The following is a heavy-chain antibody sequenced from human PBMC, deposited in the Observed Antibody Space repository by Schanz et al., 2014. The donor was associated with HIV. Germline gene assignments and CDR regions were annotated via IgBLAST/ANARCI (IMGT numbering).Heavy chain of an antibody. CDR1: GGTFRGYA. Sequence: QVQLVQSGAEVKKPGSSVKVSCKASGGTFRGYAISWVRLAPGQGLEWMGGIIPIFHTANYAQKFQGRVTITADESTSTAYMELSSLRSEDTAVYYCASGRFGTVIWWGDAFDIWGQGTMVTVSS. CDR2: IIPIFHTA. J-gene: IGHJ3*02. D-gene: IGHD1-26*01. CDR3: ASGRFGTVIWWGDAFDI. V-gene: IGHV1-69*01.